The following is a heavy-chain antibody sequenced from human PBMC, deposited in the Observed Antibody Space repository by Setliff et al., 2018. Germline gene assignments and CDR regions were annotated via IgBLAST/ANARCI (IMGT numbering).Heavy chain of an antibody. D-gene: IGHD3-22*01. Sequence: SETLSLTCTVSGGSISSGGYYWSWIRQHPGKGLEWIGYIYYSGSTSYYNPSLKSRVTISVDTSKNQFSLKLSSVTAADTAVYYCARGRAGHSGPRSQSRSSTYYHCSPYDYWGQGTLVTVSS. CDR1: GGSISSGGYY. CDR3: ARGRAGHSGPRSQSRSSTYYHCSPYDY. J-gene: IGHJ4*02. V-gene: IGHV4-31*03. CDR2: IYYSGSTS.